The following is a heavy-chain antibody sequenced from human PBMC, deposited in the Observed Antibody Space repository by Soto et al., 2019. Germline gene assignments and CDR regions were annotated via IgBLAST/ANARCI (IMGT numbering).Heavy chain of an antibody. V-gene: IGHV3-30-3*01. D-gene: IGHD3-16*02. J-gene: IGHJ3*02. CDR2: ISYDGSNK. Sequence: QVQLVESGGGVVQPGRSLRLSCAASGFSFSNYAMHWVRQAPGKGLEWVAVISYDGSNKYYADSVKGRFTISRDNSKNTRYLQMNTLRTEDTAVYYCATVRGYRQDFDAFDIWGQGTMVTVSS. CDR3: ATVRGYRQDFDAFDI. CDR1: GFSFSNYA.